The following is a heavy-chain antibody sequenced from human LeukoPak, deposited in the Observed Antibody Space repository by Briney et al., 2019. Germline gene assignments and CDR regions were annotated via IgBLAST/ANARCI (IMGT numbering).Heavy chain of an antibody. CDR1: GYTFTSYD. V-gene: IGHV1-8*01. CDR3: ARHGRRTIWDYYYYMDV. J-gene: IGHJ6*03. Sequence: ASVKVSCKASGYTFTSYDINWVRQATGQGLEWMGWMNPNSGNTGYAQKFQGRVTMTRNTSISTAYMELSSLRSEDTAVYYCARHGRRTIWDYYYYMDVWGKGTTVTISS. CDR2: MNPNSGNT. D-gene: IGHD2-8*01.